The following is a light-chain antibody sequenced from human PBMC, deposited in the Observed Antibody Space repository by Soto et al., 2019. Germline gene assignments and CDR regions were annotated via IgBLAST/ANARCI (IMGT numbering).Light chain of an antibody. CDR3: QQYNSYSPWT. Sequence: DIQMTQSPSTLSGSVGDRVTITCLASQSVNKWLAWFQQKPGKVPKLLIFDASTLQTGVPSRFGGGGSGTEFTLTISGLQPDDFATYYCQQYNSYSPWTFGPGTKVDIK. CDR2: DAS. J-gene: IGKJ1*01. V-gene: IGKV1-5*01. CDR1: QSVNKW.